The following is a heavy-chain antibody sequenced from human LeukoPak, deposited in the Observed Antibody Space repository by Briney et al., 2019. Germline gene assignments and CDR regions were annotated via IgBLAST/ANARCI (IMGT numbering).Heavy chain of an antibody. V-gene: IGHV3-23*01. J-gene: IGHJ5*02. Sequence: GGSLRLSCAASGFTLSSYAMSWVRQAPGKGLEWVSAISDNTYYADSVKGRFTISRDNSKNTLYLQMSSLRAEDTALYFCAKRDTSGWENWFDPWGQGTLVTVSS. D-gene: IGHD6-19*01. CDR1: GFTLSSYA. CDR3: AKRDTSGWENWFDP. CDR2: ISDNT.